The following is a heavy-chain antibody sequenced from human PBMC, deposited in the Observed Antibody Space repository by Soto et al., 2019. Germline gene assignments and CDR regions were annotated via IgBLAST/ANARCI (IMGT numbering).Heavy chain of an antibody. V-gene: IGHV3-11*06. J-gene: IGHJ6*01. CDR1: GFTFSDYY. Sequence: PGGYLRLSCAASGFTFSDYYMSWIRQAPGKGLEWVSYISSSSSYTNYADSVKGRFTISRDNAKNSLYLQMKSLRAEDTAVYYCARDIPTNRFLEWLPGRNGYYYYYGRDVWGQGTTVTVSS. CDR2: ISSSSSYT. D-gene: IGHD3-3*01. CDR3: ARDIPTNRFLEWLPGRNGYYYYYGRDV.